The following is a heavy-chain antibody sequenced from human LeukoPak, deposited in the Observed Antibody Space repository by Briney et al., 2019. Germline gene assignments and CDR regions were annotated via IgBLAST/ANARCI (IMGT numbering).Heavy chain of an antibody. D-gene: IGHD3-22*01. CDR1: GYTFTSYG. CDR3: ARASLNYYDSRTIDY. CDR2: INPNSGGT. V-gene: IGHV1-2*02. Sequence: GASVKVSCKASGYTFTSYGISWVRQAPGQGLEWMGWINPNSGGTNYAQKFQGRVTMTRDTSISTAYMELSRLRSDDTAVYYCARASLNYYDSRTIDYWGQGTLVTVSS. J-gene: IGHJ4*02.